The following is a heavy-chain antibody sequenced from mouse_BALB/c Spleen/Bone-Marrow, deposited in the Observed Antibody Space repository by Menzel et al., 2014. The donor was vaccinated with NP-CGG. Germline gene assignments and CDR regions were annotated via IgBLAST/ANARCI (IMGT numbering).Heavy chain of an antibody. D-gene: IGHD2-14*01. CDR2: IDPANGNT. CDR3: ASYYRYSFDY. V-gene: IGHV14-3*02. J-gene: IGHJ2*01. CDR1: GFNIKDTY. Sequence: EVQLQQSGAELVKPGASVKLSCTGSGFNIKDTYMHWVKQRPEQGLEWIGRIDPANGNTKYDPKFQGKATITADTSSNTAYLQLSSLTSEDTAVYYYASYYRYSFDYWGQGTTLTVSS.